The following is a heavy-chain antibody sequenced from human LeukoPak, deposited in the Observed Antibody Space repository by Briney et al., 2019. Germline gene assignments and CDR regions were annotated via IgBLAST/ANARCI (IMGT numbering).Heavy chain of an antibody. J-gene: IGHJ4*02. D-gene: IGHD6-13*01. CDR2: IYYSGGT. CDR1: GGSISSSSYY. V-gene: IGHV4-39*01. CDR3: ARGGSSWDYYFDY. Sequence: PSETLSLTCTVSGGSISSSSYYWGWIRQPPGKGLEWIGSIYYSGGTYYNPSLKSRVTISVDTSKNQFSLKLSSVTAADTAVYYCARGGSSWDYYFDYWGQGTLVTVSS.